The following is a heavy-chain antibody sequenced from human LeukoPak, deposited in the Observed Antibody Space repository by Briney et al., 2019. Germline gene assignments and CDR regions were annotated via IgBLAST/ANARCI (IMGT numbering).Heavy chain of an antibody. CDR2: IYPGDSDT. CDR3: ARLLRNIAAAVYYFDY. V-gene: IGHV5-51*01. D-gene: IGHD6-13*01. J-gene: IGHJ4*02. CDR1: GYSFTTYW. Sequence: RGESLKISCQGSGYSFTTYWIGWVRQMPGKGLEWMGIIYPGDSDTRYSPSFQGQVTISADKSISTAYLQWSSLKASDTTMYYCARLLRNIAAAVYYFDYWGQGTLVTVSS.